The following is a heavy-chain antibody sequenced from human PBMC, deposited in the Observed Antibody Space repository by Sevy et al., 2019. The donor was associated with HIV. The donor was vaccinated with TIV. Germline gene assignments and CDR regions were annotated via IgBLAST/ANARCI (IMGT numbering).Heavy chain of an antibody. V-gene: IGHV3-33*01. CDR1: GFKFSDFG. CDR2: IWREGSNK. CDR3: TRDTYPYDPRAFDI. D-gene: IGHD3-22*01. J-gene: IGHJ3*02. Sequence: GGSLRLSCVASGFKFSDFGMHWVRQAPGKGLEWVAVIWREGSNKYFIDSVKGRISVSRDNSKNTLHLQMDSLRAEDTAVYYCTRDTYPYDPRAFDIWGQGTMVTVSS.